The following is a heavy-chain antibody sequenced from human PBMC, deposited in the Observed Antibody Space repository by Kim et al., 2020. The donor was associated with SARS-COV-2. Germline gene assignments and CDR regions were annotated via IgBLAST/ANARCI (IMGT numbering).Heavy chain of an antibody. D-gene: IGHD1-26*01. V-gene: IGHV3-33*05. Sequence: GGSLRLSCIASGFTFRNYGMHWVRQAPGKGLEWVTIISYDGSNKYYTDSVKGRFTISRDNSKNTLYLQMNSLRTEDTAVYFCATLRFSGSYYADYWGQGTLVTVSS. CDR2: ISYDGSNK. CDR1: GFTFRNYG. CDR3: ATLRFSGSYYADY. J-gene: IGHJ4*02.